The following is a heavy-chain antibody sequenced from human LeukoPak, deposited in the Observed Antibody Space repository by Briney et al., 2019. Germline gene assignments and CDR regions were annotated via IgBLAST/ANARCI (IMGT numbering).Heavy chain of an antibody. V-gene: IGHV3-15*01. J-gene: IGHJ4*02. CDR2: IKSKSDGGTT. CDR3: TTKAY. CDR1: GFTFSNTW. Sequence: PGGSLRLSCTASGFTFSNTWMNWVRQAPGKGLEWVGRIKSKSDGGTTDYAAPVKGRSTISRDDPKNTLYLQMSSLEIEDTAVYYCTTKAYWGQGTLVTVSS.